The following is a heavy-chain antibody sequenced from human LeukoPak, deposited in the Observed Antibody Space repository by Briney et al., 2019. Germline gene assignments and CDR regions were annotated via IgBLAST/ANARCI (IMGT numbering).Heavy chain of an antibody. CDR2: ISDNGDST. J-gene: IGHJ4*02. CDR3: AREEGALDY. D-gene: IGHD1-26*01. Sequence: GESLRLSCAASGFTFSTFAVSWVRQAPGKGLEWVSIISDNGDSTYYADSVKGRFTTSRDNSKNTLYLQMNSLRAEDTAVYYCAREEGALDYWGQGTLVTVSS. CDR1: GFTFSTFA. V-gene: IGHV3-23*01.